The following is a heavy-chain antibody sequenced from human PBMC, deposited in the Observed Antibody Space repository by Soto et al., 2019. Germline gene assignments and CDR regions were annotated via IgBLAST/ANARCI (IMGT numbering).Heavy chain of an antibody. CDR3: ARDAMTTEFDY. V-gene: IGHV1-3*01. D-gene: IGHD4-4*01. CDR1: GHTFTRYA. CDR2: INAGDGNT. Sequence: QVQLVQSGAEVKKPGASVKVSCKASGHTFTRYAMHWVRQAPGQRLEWMGWINAGDGNTKYSQKFHGRVTITRDTSASTAYMELSSLRSEDTAVYYCARDAMTTEFDYWGQGTLVTVSS. J-gene: IGHJ4*02.